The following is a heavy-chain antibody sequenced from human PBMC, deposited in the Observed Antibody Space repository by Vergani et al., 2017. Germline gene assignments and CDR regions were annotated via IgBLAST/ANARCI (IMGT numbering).Heavy chain of an antibody. CDR2: IGYDGSKE. D-gene: IGHD2-8*01. CDR1: GFTLSSNA. V-gene: IGHV3-33*01. J-gene: IGHJ6*03. Sequence: QVQLEESGGGVVKPGRSLRLSCAGSGFTLSSNAMHGVRQAPGKGLEWVAFIGYDGSKEYYADSVKGRFTISRDNSKNTLYLQMNNLRAADTAVYYCAMSGYCAHGVCYMTYYYYIDVWVKGTAVTVSS. CDR3: AMSGYCAHGVCYMTYYYYIDV.